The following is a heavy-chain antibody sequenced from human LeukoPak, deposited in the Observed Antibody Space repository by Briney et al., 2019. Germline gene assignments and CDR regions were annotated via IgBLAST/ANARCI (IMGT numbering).Heavy chain of an antibody. J-gene: IGHJ4*02. CDR1: GGSISSYY. CDR3: ARDRPREHFDY. V-gene: IGHV4-4*07. CDR2: IYTSGSS. Sequence: SETLSLTCTVSGGSISSYYWSWIRQPAGKGLEWIGRIYTSGSSNYNPSLKSRVTMSVDTSKNQSSLKLSSVTAADTAVYYCARDRPREHFDYWGQGTLVTVSS. D-gene: IGHD1-26*01.